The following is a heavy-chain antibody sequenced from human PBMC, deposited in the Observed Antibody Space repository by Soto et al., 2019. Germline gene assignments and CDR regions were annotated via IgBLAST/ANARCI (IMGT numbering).Heavy chain of an antibody. V-gene: IGHV5-10-1*03. J-gene: IGHJ4*02. Sequence: EVQLVQSGAEGKKPGESLRISCETSGYSFTNFWISWVRQMPGKGLEWMGRSDPSDSYTNYSPSFQGHVTFSADESINTAYLQWSSLKASDTAMYYCARHRHPDSPFIVVTTLGLGYGAQGTLVTASS. CDR2: SDPSDSYT. CDR3: ARHRHPDSPFIVVTTLGLGY. CDR1: GYSFTNFW. D-gene: IGHD4-17*01.